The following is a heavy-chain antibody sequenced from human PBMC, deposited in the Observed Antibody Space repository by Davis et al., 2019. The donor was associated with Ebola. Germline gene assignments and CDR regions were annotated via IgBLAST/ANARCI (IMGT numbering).Heavy chain of an antibody. CDR1: GFTFSSYG. CDR3: VRGVGELFRYYFDY. D-gene: IGHD3-10*01. V-gene: IGHV3-33*01. Sequence: PGGSLRLSCAASGFTFSSYGMHWVRQAPGKGLEWVAVMWFVGSNKYYADSVKGRFTISRDNSKNTLYLQMNSLRAEDTAVYYCVRGVGELFRYYFDYWGQGTLVTVSS. CDR2: MWFVGSNK. J-gene: IGHJ4*02.